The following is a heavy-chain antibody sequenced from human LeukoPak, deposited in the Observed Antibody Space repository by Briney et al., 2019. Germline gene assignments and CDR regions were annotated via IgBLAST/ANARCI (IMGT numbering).Heavy chain of an antibody. Sequence: SVKVSCKASGYTFTGYYMHWVRQAPGQGLEWMGGIIPIFGTANYAQKFQGRVTITADESTSTAYMELSSLRSEDTAVYYCAREGGPLGPWGQGTLVTVSS. V-gene: IGHV1-69*13. CDR2: IIPIFGTA. J-gene: IGHJ5*02. CDR3: AREGGPLGP. CDR1: GYTFTGYY.